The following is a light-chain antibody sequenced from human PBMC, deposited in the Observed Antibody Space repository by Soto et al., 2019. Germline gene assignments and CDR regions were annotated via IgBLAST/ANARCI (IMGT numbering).Light chain of an antibody. CDR1: NIGTKN. J-gene: IGLJ1*01. V-gene: IGLV3-9*01. Sequence: SYELTQPLSVSVALRQTARITCGGSNIGTKNVHWYQQKPGQAPVLVIYRDSNRPSGIPERFSGSNSGNTATLTISRAQAGDEADYYCQVWDSSTYVFGTGTKLTVL. CDR2: RDS. CDR3: QVWDSSTYV.